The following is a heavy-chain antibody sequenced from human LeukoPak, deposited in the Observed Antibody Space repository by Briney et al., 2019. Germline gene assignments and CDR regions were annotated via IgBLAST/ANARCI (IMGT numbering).Heavy chain of an antibody. CDR3: ARLNWNDKWDFDY. J-gene: IGHJ4*02. D-gene: IGHD1-20*01. CDR2: IYYSGST. V-gene: IGHV4-61*01. CDR1: GGSVSSGSYY. Sequence: SETLSLTCTVSGGSVSSGSYYWSCIRQPPGKGLEWIGYIYYSGSTNYNPSLKSRVTISVDTSKNQFSLKLSSVTAADTAVYYCARLNWNDKWDFDYWGQGTLVTVSS.